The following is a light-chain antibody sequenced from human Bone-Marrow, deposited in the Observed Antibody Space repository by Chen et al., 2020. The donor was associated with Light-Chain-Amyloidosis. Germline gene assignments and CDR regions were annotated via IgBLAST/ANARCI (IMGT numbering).Light chain of an antibody. CDR3: SSYTSSSTPWV. CDR2: DVS. V-gene: IGLV2-14*03. CDR1: RGDVGGYNY. Sequence: QSALTQPASVSGSPGQSITISCTGSRGDVGGYNYVSWYQQHPGKAPKLMIYDVSNRPSGVSNRFSGSKSGNTASLTISGLQAEDEADYYCSSYTSSSTPWVFGGGTKLTVL. J-gene: IGLJ3*02.